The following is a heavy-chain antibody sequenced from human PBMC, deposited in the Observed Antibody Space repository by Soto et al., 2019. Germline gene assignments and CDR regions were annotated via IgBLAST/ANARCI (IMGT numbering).Heavy chain of an antibody. Sequence: SETLSLTCTVSGGSISSYYWSWIRQPAGKGLEWIGRIYTSGSTNYNPSLKSRVTMSVDTSKNQFSLKLSSVTAADTAVYYCARGKSTVARPGAFDIWGQGTMVTVSS. V-gene: IGHV4-4*07. CDR1: GGSISSYY. CDR3: ARGKSTVARPGAFDI. CDR2: IYTSGST. D-gene: IGHD4-17*01. J-gene: IGHJ3*02.